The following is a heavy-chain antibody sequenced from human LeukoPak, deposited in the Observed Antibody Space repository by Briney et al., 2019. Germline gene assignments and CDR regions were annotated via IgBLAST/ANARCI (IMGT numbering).Heavy chain of an antibody. D-gene: IGHD3-22*01. CDR3: ARGGGGYTLYSFDY. J-gene: IGHJ4*02. CDR2: IYFSGSR. CDR1: GASIRSGDLH. V-gene: IGHV4-30-4*01. Sequence: SQTLSLTCTVSGASIRSGDLHWSWLRQSAGKGLEWIGYIYFSGSRSSNPSLRSRLTISVDTSKNQFSLKLSSMTVADTAIYYCARGGGGYTLYSFDYWGEGALVTVSS.